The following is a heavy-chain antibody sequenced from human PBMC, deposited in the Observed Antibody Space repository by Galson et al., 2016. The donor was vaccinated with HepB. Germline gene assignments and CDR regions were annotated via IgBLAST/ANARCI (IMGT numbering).Heavy chain of an antibody. J-gene: IGHJ4*02. V-gene: IGHV3-33*01. CDR1: GFTFNNYA. CDR2: IWYDGSDK. CDR3: ARDGYDILSNYYPGYYFAY. Sequence: SLRLSCAASGFTFNNYAMHWVRQAPGKGLEWVAVIWYDGSDKYHTDSVKGRFTISRDNSKNTLYLQMNSLRAEDTAVYYCARDGYDILSNYYPGYYFAYWGQGTQVTVSS. D-gene: IGHD3-9*01.